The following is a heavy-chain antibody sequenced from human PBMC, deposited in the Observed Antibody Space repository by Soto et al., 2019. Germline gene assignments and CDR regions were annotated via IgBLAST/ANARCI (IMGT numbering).Heavy chain of an antibody. CDR3: ASSGWGDFTSVVRSFNYALDV. D-gene: IGHD5-18*01. V-gene: IGHV3-33*01. CDR1: AFTFSNHG. J-gene: IGHJ6*02. CDR2: IWFDGGRR. Sequence: QLVESGGGVVQPGGSLRLSCSATPSAFTFSNHGMHWVRQTPGKGLDWLAVIWFDGGRRYYADFVKGRFTISRDHSESTLYLQMNRLSDEDTGVYSCASSGWGDFTSVVRSFNYALDVWGQGTTVAVSS.